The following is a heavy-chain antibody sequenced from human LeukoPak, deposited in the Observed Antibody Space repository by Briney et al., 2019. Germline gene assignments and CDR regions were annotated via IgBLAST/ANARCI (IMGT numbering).Heavy chain of an antibody. J-gene: IGHJ4*02. V-gene: IGHV1-69*13. Sequence: GASVKVSCKASGGTFSSYAISWVRQAPGQGLEWMGGIIPIFGTANYAQKFQGRVTITADESTSTAYMELSSLRSEDTAVYYCARDQRMDMVLMVYAFDFWGQGTLVTVSS. D-gene: IGHD2-8*01. CDR1: GGTFSSYA. CDR3: ARDQRMDMVLMVYAFDF. CDR2: IIPIFGTA.